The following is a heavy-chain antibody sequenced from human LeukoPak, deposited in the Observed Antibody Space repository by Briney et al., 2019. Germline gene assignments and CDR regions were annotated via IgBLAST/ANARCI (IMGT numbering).Heavy chain of an antibody. Sequence: GGSLRLSCAASGFTFSSYGMNWVRQAPGKGLEWVSYISSSGSTIYYADSVKGRFTISRDNAKNSLYLQMNSLRAEDTAVYYCARDYYYYMDVWGKGTTVTISS. J-gene: IGHJ6*03. CDR2: ISSSGSTI. V-gene: IGHV3-48*04. CDR1: GFTFSSYG. CDR3: ARDYYYYMDV.